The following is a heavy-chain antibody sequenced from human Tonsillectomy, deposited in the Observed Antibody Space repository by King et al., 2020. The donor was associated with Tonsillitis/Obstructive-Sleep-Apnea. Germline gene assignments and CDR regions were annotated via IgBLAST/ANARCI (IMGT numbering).Heavy chain of an antibody. Sequence: LPLQESGPGLVKPSQSLSLTCTVSGGPISSGENFWSWIRQHPGKGLEWIGYISYSGSTYYNPSLKSRVTISADTSKNQFSLQLRSVTVADTAVYFCARTTPPYYYYHMDVWGKGTTVTVSS. J-gene: IGHJ6*03. CDR3: ARTTPPYYYYHMDV. D-gene: IGHD1-1*01. V-gene: IGHV4-31*03. CDR1: GGPISSGENF. CDR2: ISYSGST.